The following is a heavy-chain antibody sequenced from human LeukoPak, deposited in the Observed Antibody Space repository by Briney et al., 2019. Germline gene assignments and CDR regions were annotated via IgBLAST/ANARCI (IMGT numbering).Heavy chain of an antibody. CDR1: GYTFTGYY. CDR2: INPNSGGT. D-gene: IGHD3-22*01. V-gene: IGHV1-2*02. CDR3: AAQHYYDSSGYPS. Sequence: ASVKVSCKASGYTFTGYYMHWVRQAPGQGLEWMGWINPNSGGTNYAQKFQGRVTMTRDTSISTAYMELSRLRSDDTAVYYCAAQHYYDSSGYPSWGQGTLVTVSS. J-gene: IGHJ5*02.